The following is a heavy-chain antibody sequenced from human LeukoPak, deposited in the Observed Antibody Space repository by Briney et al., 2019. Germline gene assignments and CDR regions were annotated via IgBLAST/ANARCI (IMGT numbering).Heavy chain of an antibody. CDR3: ARGGSSWLQHPLNWFDP. Sequence: RSSETLSLTCTVSGGSISSSSYYWGWIRQPPGKGLEWIGSIYYSGSTYYNPSLKSRVTISVDTPKNQFSLKLSSVTAADTAVYYCARGGSSWLQHPLNWFDPWGQGTLVTVSS. CDR1: GGSISSSSYY. CDR2: IYYSGST. J-gene: IGHJ5*02. D-gene: IGHD6-13*01. V-gene: IGHV4-39*07.